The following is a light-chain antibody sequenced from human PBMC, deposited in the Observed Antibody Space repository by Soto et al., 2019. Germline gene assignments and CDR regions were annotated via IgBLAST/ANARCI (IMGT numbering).Light chain of an antibody. V-gene: IGKV3-20*01. Sequence: EIVLTQSPDTLSLSPGERVALSCRASQSVRSNFVAWYQQKPGQAPRLLIYAAFRRATGIPDRFSGSVSGTDFTLSISRLEPEDFGVYYWQQYETSPLVTFCGGTRVEIK. CDR2: AAF. J-gene: IGKJ4*01. CDR1: QSVRSNF. CDR3: QQYETSPLVT.